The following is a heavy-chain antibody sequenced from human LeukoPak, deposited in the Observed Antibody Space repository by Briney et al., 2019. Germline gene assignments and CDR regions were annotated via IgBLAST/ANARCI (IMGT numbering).Heavy chain of an antibody. Sequence: TGGSLRLSCAASGFIFSSYGMHWVRQAPGKGLEWLAVTWYDGSNKYYADAVKGRFTISRDNSKNTLYLQMNSLRAEDTAVYFCARDHGYYSGKDYWGQGTLVTVSA. CDR3: ARDHGYYSGKDY. CDR1: GFIFSSYG. V-gene: IGHV3-33*01. D-gene: IGHD4-17*01. J-gene: IGHJ4*02. CDR2: TWYDGSNK.